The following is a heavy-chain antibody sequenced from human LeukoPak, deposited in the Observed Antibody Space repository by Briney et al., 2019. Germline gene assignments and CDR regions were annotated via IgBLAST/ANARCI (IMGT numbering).Heavy chain of an antibody. J-gene: IGHJ4*02. V-gene: IGHV3-64*01. D-gene: IGHD4-17*01. Sequence: GSLRLSCAASGFTFSSYAMHWVRQAPGKGLEYVSAISSNGGSTYYANSVKGRFTISRDNSKNTLYLQMGSLRAGDMAVYYCARGGGYGVFYDYWGQGTLVTVSS. CDR1: GFTFSSYA. CDR2: ISSNGGST. CDR3: ARGGGYGVFYDY.